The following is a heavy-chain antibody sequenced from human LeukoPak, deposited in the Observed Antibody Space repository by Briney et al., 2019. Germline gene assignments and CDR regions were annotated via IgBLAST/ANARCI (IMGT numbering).Heavy chain of an antibody. J-gene: IGHJ4*02. CDR3: ARSTYYYDSSGYYYRLFDY. D-gene: IGHD3-22*01. V-gene: IGHV4-59*01. Sequence: PSETLSLTCTVSGGSISSYYWSWLRQPPGKGLEWIGYIYYSGSTNYNPSLKSRVTISVDTSKNQFSLKLSSVTAADTAVYYCARSTYYYDSSGYYYRLFDYWGQGTLVTVSS. CDR1: GGSISSYY. CDR2: IYYSGST.